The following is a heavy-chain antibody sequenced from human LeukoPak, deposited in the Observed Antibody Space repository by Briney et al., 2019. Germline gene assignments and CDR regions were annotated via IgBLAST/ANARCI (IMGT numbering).Heavy chain of an antibody. Sequence: GGSLRLSCAPSGFTFSSYAMSWVRQAPGKGLEWLSAVSGSGGTTYYADDVKGRFNISRDNSKNTLYLQMNSLRAEDTAVYYCAKRANGDFDYWGQGTLVTVSS. J-gene: IGHJ4*02. CDR1: GFTFSSYA. D-gene: IGHD3-10*01. CDR2: VSGSGGTT. CDR3: AKRANGDFDY. V-gene: IGHV3-23*01.